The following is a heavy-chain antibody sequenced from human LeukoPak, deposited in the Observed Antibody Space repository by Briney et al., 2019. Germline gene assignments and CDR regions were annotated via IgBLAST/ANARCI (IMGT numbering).Heavy chain of an antibody. Sequence: PSETLSLTCTVSGGSISSSSYYWGWIRQPPGKGLEWIGSIYYSGSTYYNPSLKSRVTISVDTSKNQFSLKLSSVTAADTAVYYCAKDLKTWISFFDYWGQGTLVTVSS. J-gene: IGHJ4*02. V-gene: IGHV4-39*02. D-gene: IGHD5-12*01. CDR3: AKDLKTWISFFDY. CDR2: IYYSGST. CDR1: GGSISSSSYY.